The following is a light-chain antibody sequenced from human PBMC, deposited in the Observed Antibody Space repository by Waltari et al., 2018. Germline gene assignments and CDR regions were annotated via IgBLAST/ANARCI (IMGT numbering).Light chain of an antibody. CDR1: QSISDW. J-gene: IGKJ1*01. CDR3: QQYDRFSGT. CDR2: KVS. Sequence: DIQMTQSPSTLSASVGDRVTITCRASQSISDWLAWYQQKPGTVPKLLIYKVSKLESGVPSRFSGSGSGTEFTLTISSLQPDDFATYYCQQYDRFSGTFGPGTKVEIK. V-gene: IGKV1-5*03.